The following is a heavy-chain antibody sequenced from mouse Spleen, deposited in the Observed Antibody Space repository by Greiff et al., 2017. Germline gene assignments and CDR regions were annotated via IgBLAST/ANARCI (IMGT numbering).Heavy chain of an antibody. CDR3: ARSHYYGHHWYFDV. J-gene: IGHJ1*01. Sequence: QVTLKVCGPGILQSSQTLSLTCSFSGFSLSTSGMGVSWIRQPSGKGLEWLAHIYWDDDKRYNPSLKSRLTISKDTSRNQVFLKITSVDTADTATYYCARSHYYGHHWYFDVWGAGTTVTVSS. CDR2: IYWDDDK. V-gene: IGHV8-12*01. D-gene: IGHD1-2*01. CDR1: GFSLSTSGMG.